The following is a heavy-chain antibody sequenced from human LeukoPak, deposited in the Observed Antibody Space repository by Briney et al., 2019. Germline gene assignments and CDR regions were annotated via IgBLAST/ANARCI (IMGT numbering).Heavy chain of an antibody. J-gene: IGHJ6*02. V-gene: IGHV3-7*05. Sequence: GGSLRLSCEASGLTFGDYWMTWVRQAPGKGPECVANIKQDGSETHYVDSVKGRFTIFRDNAKNSLSLQMNSLRVEDTAMYYCATYWRYFDWLLLDTWGQGTTVTVSS. CDR2: IKQDGSET. CDR3: ATYWRYFDWLLLDT. D-gene: IGHD3-9*01. CDR1: GLTFGDYW.